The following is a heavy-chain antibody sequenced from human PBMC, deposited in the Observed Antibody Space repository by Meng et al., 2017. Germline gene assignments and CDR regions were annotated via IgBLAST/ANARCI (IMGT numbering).Heavy chain of an antibody. J-gene: IGHJ4*02. CDR2: IFHSGTT. Sequence: QLQLQESGPGLVKPSQTLSLTCAVSGGSVSSGGYSWNWIRQPPGKGLEWIGYIFHSGTTYYNPSLESRVTISIDTSKNQFSLKVTSATAADTAVYYCARGYGGLDYWGQGTLVTVSS. CDR1: GGSVSSGGYS. V-gene: IGHV4-30-2*01. CDR3: ARGYGGLDY. D-gene: IGHD3-10*01.